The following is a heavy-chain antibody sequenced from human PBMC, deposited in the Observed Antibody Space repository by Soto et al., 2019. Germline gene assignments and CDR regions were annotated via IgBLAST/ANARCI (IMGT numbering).Heavy chain of an antibody. V-gene: IGHV1-18*01. Sequence: QVHLVQSGAEVKKPGASVKVSCKGSGYAFTTYGITWVRQAPGQGLEWMGWISAHNGNTNYAQKLQGRVTVTRDTATSTAYMELRSLSPADAAVYYCARGRYGDYWGQGALVTVSS. D-gene: IGHD1-1*01. CDR2: ISAHNGNT. CDR3: ARGRYGDY. J-gene: IGHJ4*02. CDR1: GYAFTTYG.